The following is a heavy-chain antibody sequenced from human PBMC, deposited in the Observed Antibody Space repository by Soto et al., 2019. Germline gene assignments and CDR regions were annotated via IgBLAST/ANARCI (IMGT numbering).Heavy chain of an antibody. V-gene: IGHV3-23*01. J-gene: IGHJ6*02. Sequence: GGSLRPSCAASGFTFSSYAMSWVRQAPGKGLEWVSAISGSGGSTYYADSVKGRFTISRDNSKNTLYLQKNSLRAKDSAVYYCAKGTGLTGTASHYYYGMDVWGQGTTVTVSS. CDR3: AKGTGLTGTASHYYYGMDV. D-gene: IGHD2-21*02. CDR2: ISGSGGST. CDR1: GFTFSSYA.